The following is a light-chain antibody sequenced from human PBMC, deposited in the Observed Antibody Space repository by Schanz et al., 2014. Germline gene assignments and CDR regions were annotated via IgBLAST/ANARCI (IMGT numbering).Light chain of an antibody. V-gene: IGKV3-20*01. CDR2: DAS. CDR3: QQYGSSLEAMYT. J-gene: IGKJ2*01. CDR1: QSVNGRF. Sequence: EIVLTQSPGTLSLSPGERATLSCRASQSVNGRFLAWYQQKPGQAPRLLIYDASNRATGIAARFSGSGSGTDFTLTISSLEPEDFAVYYCQQYGSSLEAMYTFGQGTKLEIK.